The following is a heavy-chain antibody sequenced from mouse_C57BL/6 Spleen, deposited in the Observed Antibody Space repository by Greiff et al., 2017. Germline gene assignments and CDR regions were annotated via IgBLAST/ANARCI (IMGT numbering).Heavy chain of an antibody. CDR3: AWFITTVGALDY. Sequence: QVQLQQPGAELVKPGASVKMSCKASGYTFTSYWITWVKQRPGQGLEWIGDIYPGSGSTNYNEKFKSKATLTVDTSSSTAYMQHSSLTSEDSAVYYCAWFITTVGALDYWGQGTTLTVSS. CDR2: IYPGSGST. V-gene: IGHV1-55*01. J-gene: IGHJ2*01. D-gene: IGHD1-1*01. CDR1: GYTFTSYW.